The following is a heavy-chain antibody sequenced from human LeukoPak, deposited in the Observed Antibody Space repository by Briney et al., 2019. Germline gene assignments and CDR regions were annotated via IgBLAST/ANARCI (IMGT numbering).Heavy chain of an antibody. Sequence: GGSLRLSCAASGFTFSSYSMNWVRQAPGKGLEWVSSISSSSSYIYYADSVKGRFTISRDNAKNSLYLQMNSLKAEDTAVYYCARSWFGELRSVGDYWGQGTLVTVSS. CDR1: GFTFSSYS. V-gene: IGHV3-21*01. J-gene: IGHJ4*02. CDR3: ARSWFGELRSVGDY. CDR2: ISSSSSYI. D-gene: IGHD3-10*01.